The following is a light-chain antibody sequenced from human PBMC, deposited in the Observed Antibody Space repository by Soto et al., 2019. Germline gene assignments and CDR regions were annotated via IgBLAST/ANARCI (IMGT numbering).Light chain of an antibody. CDR3: QQYGSSPV. CDR2: GAS. CDR1: QSVSSSY. J-gene: IGKJ4*01. Sequence: ESVLTQSPGTLSLSTGERATLSCRASQSVSSSYLAWYQQKPGQAPRLLIYGASSRATGIPDRFSGSGSGTDFTLTISRLEPEDFAVYYCQQYGSSPVFGGGTKVDIK. V-gene: IGKV3-20*01.